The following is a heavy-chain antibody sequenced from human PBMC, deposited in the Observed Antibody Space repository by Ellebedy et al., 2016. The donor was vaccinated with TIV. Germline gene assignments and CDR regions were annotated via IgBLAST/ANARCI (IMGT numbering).Heavy chain of an antibody. V-gene: IGHV3-23*01. CDR3: ASSRYHYYLGNTIFAY. Sequence: GESLKISCAASGFTFSSYAMSWVRQAPGQGLEWVSGINANGVSIAYADSVKGRFTISRDNSKDTLFLQMNSLRAEDTAVYYCASSRYHYYLGNTIFAYWGQGALFTVSS. D-gene: IGHD3-16*02. CDR1: GFTFSSYA. J-gene: IGHJ4*02. CDR2: INANGVSI.